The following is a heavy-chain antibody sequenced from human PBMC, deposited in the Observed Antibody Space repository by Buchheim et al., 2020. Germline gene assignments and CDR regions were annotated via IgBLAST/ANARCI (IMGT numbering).Heavy chain of an antibody. CDR2: IGTAGDP. J-gene: IGHJ4*02. V-gene: IGHV3-13*05. Sequence: EVQLVESGGGLAQPGGSLRLSCAASGFTFSRHDMHWVRQATGKGLEWVSTIGTAGDPYYPVSVQGRFTISREDAKNSLHLQMNSLRAGDTAVYYCARGVDTYGQYYFDYWGQGIL. CDR1: GFTFSRHD. D-gene: IGHD2-8*01. CDR3: ARGVDTYGQYYFDY.